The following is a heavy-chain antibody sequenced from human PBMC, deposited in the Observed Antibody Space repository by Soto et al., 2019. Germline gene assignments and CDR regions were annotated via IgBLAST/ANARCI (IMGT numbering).Heavy chain of an antibody. J-gene: IGHJ4*02. D-gene: IGHD5-18*01. V-gene: IGHV4-59*04. CDR3: ARHGDTYGLFDY. CDR1: GGSISSYY. Sequence: PSETLSLTCTVSGGSISSYYYSWIRQPPGKGLEWIGNIYYSGNTYYNPSLKSRVTISVDTSKNQFSLMLSSVTAADTAVYYCARHGDTYGLFDYWGQGTLVTVSS. CDR2: IYYSGNT.